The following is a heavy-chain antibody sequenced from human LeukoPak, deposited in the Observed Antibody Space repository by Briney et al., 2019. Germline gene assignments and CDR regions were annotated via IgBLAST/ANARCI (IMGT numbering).Heavy chain of an antibody. Sequence: GGSLRLSCAASGFTVSSNYMSWVRQAPGKGLEWVSVIYSGGSTYYADSVKGRFTISRDNSKNTLYLQMNSLRAEDTAAYYCARGSRSVPYYYGMDVWGQGTTVTVSS. CDR1: GFTVSSNY. D-gene: IGHD1-1*01. V-gene: IGHV3-66*01. CDR2: IYSGGST. J-gene: IGHJ6*02. CDR3: ARGSRSVPYYYGMDV.